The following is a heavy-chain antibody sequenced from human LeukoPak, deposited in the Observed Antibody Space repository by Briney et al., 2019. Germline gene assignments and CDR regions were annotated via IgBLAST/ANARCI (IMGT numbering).Heavy chain of an antibody. CDR1: GFTFSSYS. J-gene: IGHJ4*02. CDR3: ARDANRGGNPPFDY. V-gene: IGHV3-21*01. D-gene: IGHD4-23*01. Sequence: PGGSLRLSCAASGFTFSSYSMNWVRQAPGKGLEWVSSISSSSSYIYYADSVEGRFTNSRDNAKNSLYLQMNSLRAEDTAVYYCARDANRGGNPPFDYWGQGTLVTVSS. CDR2: ISSSSSYI.